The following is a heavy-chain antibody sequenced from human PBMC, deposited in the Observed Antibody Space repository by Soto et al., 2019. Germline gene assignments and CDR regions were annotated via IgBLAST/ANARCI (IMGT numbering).Heavy chain of an antibody. Sequence: GGSLRLSCAASGVTFSSYAMSWVRQAPGKGLEWVSAISGSGGSTYYADSVKGRFTISRDNSKNTLYLQMNSLRAEDTAVYYCAKDSRICSGGSCYVVYFDYWGQGTLVTVSS. CDR2: ISGSGGST. J-gene: IGHJ4*02. D-gene: IGHD2-15*01. V-gene: IGHV3-23*01. CDR3: AKDSRICSGGSCYVVYFDY. CDR1: GVTFSSYA.